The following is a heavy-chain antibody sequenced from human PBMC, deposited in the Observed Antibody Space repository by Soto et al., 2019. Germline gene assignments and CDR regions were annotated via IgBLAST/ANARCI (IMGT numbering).Heavy chain of an antibody. V-gene: IGHV1-2*02. CDR3: ARQGGGPESPKSFSSVRDV. CDR1: GYTFTAYY. Sequence: QVQLVQSGAEVEKPGASVKVSCKTSGYTFTAYYIHWVRQAPGQGLEWMGWINPNSGVANYAQNFRGGSTRPGDTSISTVYWEWSKMKSKETTVYYGARQGGGPESPKSFSSVRDVGGQGTTAAPSS. J-gene: IGHJ6*02. CDR2: INPNSGVA. D-gene: IGHD2-15*01.